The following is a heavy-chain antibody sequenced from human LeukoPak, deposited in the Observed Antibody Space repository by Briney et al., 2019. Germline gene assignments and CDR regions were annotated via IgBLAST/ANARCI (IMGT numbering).Heavy chain of an antibody. CDR3: ARDRSVGYYDSSGYSPFDY. CDR1: GYTFTSYA. V-gene: IGHV1-18*01. CDR2: ISAYNGNT. Sequence: GASVKVSCKASGYTFTSYAMNWVRQAPGQGLEWMGWISAYNGNTNYAQKLQGRVTTTTDTSTSTAYMELRSLRSDDTAVYYCARDRSVGYYDSSGYSPFDYWGQGTLVTVSS. D-gene: IGHD3-22*01. J-gene: IGHJ4*02.